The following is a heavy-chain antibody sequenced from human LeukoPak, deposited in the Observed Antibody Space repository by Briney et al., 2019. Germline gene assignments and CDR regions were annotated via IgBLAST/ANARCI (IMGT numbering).Heavy chain of an antibody. Sequence: GGSLRLSCAASEFKFSTYGMHWVRQVPGKGLEWVAVISYDGRSNNYADSVKGRFTISRDNSRNTLYLQMNSLRAEDTAVYFCAREKYCTETDCLHGRFYFDYWGQGTLVTVSS. J-gene: IGHJ4*02. CDR1: EFKFSTYG. CDR2: ISYDGRSN. V-gene: IGHV3-30*03. CDR3: AREKYCTETDCLHGRFYFDY. D-gene: IGHD2-8*02.